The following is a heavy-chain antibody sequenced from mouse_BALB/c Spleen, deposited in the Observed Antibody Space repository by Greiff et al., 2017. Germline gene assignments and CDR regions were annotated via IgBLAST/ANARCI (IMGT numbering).Heavy chain of an antibody. J-gene: IGHJ4*01. Sequence: EVKLQESGPGLVKPSQSLSLTCTVTGYSITSDYAWNWIRQFPGNKLEWMGYISYSGSTSYNPSLKSRISITRDTSKNQFFLQLNSVTTEDTATYYCARRMINNAMDYWGQGTSVTVSS. CDR3: ARRMINNAMDY. CDR1: GYSITSDYA. V-gene: IGHV3-2*02. CDR2: ISYSGST. D-gene: IGHD2-4*01.